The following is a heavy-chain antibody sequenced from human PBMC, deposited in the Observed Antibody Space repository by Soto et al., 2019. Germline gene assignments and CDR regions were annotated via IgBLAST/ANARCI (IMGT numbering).Heavy chain of an antibody. CDR2: ISAYNGNT. CDR3: AMVPAAINWFDP. Sequence: ASVKVSCKASGYTFTSYGISWVRQAPGQGLEWMGWISAYNGNTNYAQKLQGRVTMTTDTSTSTAYMELRSLRSDDTAVYYCAMVPAAINWFDPWGQGTLVTVSS. V-gene: IGHV1-18*01. D-gene: IGHD2-2*01. J-gene: IGHJ5*02. CDR1: GYTFTSYG.